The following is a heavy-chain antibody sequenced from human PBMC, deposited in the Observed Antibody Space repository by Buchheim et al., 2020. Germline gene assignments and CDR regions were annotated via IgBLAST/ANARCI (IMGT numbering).Heavy chain of an antibody. CDR2: IWYDGSNK. Sequence: QVQLVESGGGVVQPGRSLRLSCAASGFTFSSYGMHWVRQAPGKGLEWVAVIWYDGSNKYYADSVKGRFTISRDNSKNTLYLQMNSLRAEDTAVYYCASLNQLVLRFLEWLLVDREVGRLGYWGQGTL. D-gene: IGHD3-3*01. J-gene: IGHJ4*02. CDR3: ASLNQLVLRFLEWLLVDREVGRLGY. V-gene: IGHV3-33*01. CDR1: GFTFSSYG.